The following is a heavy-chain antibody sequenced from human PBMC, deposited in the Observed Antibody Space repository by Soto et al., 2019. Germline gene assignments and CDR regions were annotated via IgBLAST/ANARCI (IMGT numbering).Heavy chain of an antibody. J-gene: IGHJ4*02. CDR2: IIPIFGTA. CDR3: ATTYDFWSGYYSHVVTAISPFDY. Sequence: GASVKVSCKASGGTFSSYAISWVRQAPGQGLEWMGGIIPIFGTANYAQKFQGRVTITADESTSTAYMELSSLRSEDTAVYYCATTYDFWSGYYSHVVTAISPFDYWGQGTLVTVSS. V-gene: IGHV1-69*13. CDR1: GGTFSSYA. D-gene: IGHD3-3*01.